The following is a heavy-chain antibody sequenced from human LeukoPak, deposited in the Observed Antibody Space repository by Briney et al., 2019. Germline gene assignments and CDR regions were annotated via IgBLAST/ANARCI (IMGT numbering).Heavy chain of an antibody. CDR3: ARIDWGFDAFDI. J-gene: IGHJ3*02. V-gene: IGHV1-18*01. CDR1: GYTFTNYG. D-gene: IGHD7-27*01. CDR2: VSGYNGYT. Sequence: ASVKVSCKASGYTFTNYGVGWVRQAPGQGLEWMGWVSGYNGYTNYAQKMQGRVTMTTDTSTSTAYMELGSLRSDDTAVYYCARIDWGFDAFDIWGQGTRVTVSS.